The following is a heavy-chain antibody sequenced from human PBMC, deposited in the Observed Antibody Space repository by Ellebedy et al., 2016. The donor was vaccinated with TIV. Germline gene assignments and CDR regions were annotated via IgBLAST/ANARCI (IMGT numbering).Heavy chain of an antibody. V-gene: IGHV1-46*04. Sequence: AASVKVSCKASGYTFPLYFIHWVRHXPGQGPEWMGIINPSTGSTTYAQKLQGRVTMTRDTSTSTVYMELSSLRSEDTAVYFCARSRSSGWLHTPDYWGQGTLVTVSS. D-gene: IGHD6-19*01. CDR2: INPSTGST. CDR3: ARSRSSGWLHTPDY. CDR1: GYTFPLYF. J-gene: IGHJ4*02.